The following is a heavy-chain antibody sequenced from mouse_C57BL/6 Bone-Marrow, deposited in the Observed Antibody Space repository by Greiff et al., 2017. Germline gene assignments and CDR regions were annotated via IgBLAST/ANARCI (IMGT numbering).Heavy chain of an antibody. J-gene: IGHJ3*01. D-gene: IGHD2-4*01. CDR3: TFYYETY. CDR2: IDPENGDT. Sequence: EVKVVESGAELVRPGASVKLSCTASGFNIKDDYMHWVKQRPEQGLEWIGWIDPENGDTEYASKFQGKATITADTSSNTAYLQLSSLTSEDTAVYYCTFYYETYWGQGTLVTVSA. V-gene: IGHV14-4*01. CDR1: GFNIKDDY.